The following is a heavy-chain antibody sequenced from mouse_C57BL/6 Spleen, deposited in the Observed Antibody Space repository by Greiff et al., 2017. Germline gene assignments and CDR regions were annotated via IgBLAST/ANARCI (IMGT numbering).Heavy chain of an antibody. D-gene: IGHD2-2*01. CDR3: ARVVTTAYYAMEY. Sequence: QVQLQQSGPELVKPGASVKISCKASGYAFSSSWMNWVKQRPGKGLEWIGRIYPGDGDTNYNGKFKGKATLTADKSSSTAYMQLSSLTSEDSAVYFCARVVTTAYYAMEYWGEGTSETVSS. CDR2: IYPGDGDT. V-gene: IGHV1-82*01. CDR1: GYAFSSSW. J-gene: IGHJ4*01.